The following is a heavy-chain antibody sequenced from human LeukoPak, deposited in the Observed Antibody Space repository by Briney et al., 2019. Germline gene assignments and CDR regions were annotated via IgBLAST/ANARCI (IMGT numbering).Heavy chain of an antibody. V-gene: IGHV4-39*07. J-gene: IGHJ4*02. D-gene: IGHD1-26*01. CDR2: IYYSGST. CDR1: GGSISSSSYY. CDR3: ARSFSEKFYFES. Sequence: SETLSLTCTVSGGSISSSSYYWGWIRQPPGKGLEWIGNIYYSGSTYYNPSLKSRVTISVDTSKNQVSLYLTSVTAADTAMYFCARSFSEKFYFESWGQGTLVTVSS.